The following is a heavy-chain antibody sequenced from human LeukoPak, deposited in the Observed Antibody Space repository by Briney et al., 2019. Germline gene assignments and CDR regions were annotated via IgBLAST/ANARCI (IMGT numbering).Heavy chain of an antibody. J-gene: IGHJ4*02. D-gene: IGHD2-2*02. V-gene: IGHV1-69*13. Sequence: SVKVSCKASGYTFTSYGISWVRQAPGQGLEWMGWIIPIFGTANYAQKFQGRVTITADESTSTAYMELSSLRSEDTAVYYCARGWEYCSSTSCHTVTIDYGGQGPLVTVSS. CDR2: IIPIFGTA. CDR3: ARGWEYCSSTSCHTVTIDY. CDR1: GYTFTSYG.